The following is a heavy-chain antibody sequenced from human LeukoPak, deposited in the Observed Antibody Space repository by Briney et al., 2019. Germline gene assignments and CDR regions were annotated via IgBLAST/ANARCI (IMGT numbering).Heavy chain of an antibody. Sequence: PGGSLRLSCAASGFTFSSYWMSWVRQAPGKGLEWVANIKQDGSEKYYVDSVKGRFTISRDNAKNSLYLQMNSLRADDTAVYYCASRSSAAVGATVGWGQGTLVTVSS. CDR2: IKQDGSEK. CDR3: ASRSSAAVGATVG. J-gene: IGHJ4*02. D-gene: IGHD1-26*01. V-gene: IGHV3-7*01. CDR1: GFTFSSYW.